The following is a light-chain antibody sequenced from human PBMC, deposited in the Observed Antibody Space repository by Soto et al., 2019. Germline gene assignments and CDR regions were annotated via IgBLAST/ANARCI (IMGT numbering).Light chain of an antibody. V-gene: IGKV3-15*01. Sequence: EIMMTQSPATLSVSPGETATLSCRASQTVSTNLAWYQQKRGQAPRLLIYGASTRATGIPARFIGSGSGTDFTLTINSLQSEDLAVYYCQQYDKWVTFGPGTKVDIK. CDR3: QQYDKWVT. CDR2: GAS. J-gene: IGKJ3*01. CDR1: QTVSTN.